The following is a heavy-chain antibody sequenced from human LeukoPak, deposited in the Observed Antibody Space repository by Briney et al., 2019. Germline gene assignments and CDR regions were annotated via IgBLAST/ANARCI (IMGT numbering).Heavy chain of an antibody. D-gene: IGHD1-20*01. CDR3: AKKMSITAASQVDY. Sequence: GGSLRLSCAASGFTFRTYSMHWVRQAPGKGLEWVSAISSSGGSTDYADSVKGRFTISRDNSKNTLYLQMKSLRAEDTAVYYCAKKMSITAASQVDYWGQGTLVTVSS. CDR2: ISSSGGST. V-gene: IGHV3-23*01. CDR1: GFTFRTYS. J-gene: IGHJ4*02.